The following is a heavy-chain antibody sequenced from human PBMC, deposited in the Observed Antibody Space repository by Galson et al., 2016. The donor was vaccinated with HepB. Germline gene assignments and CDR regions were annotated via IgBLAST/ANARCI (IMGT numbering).Heavy chain of an antibody. CDR2: INTKTGIT. CDR3: ARWPTKGQTNVEGVVRAGMDV. CDR1: AYNFTDYY. V-gene: IGHV1-46*04. Sequence: SVKVSCKASAYNFTDYYIHWVRQAPGQGLEWMGIINTKTGITGSPQRLRGRVTVTSDTSTSTVYMELTSLRSDDTAVYFCARWPTKGQTNVEGVVRAGMDVWGQGTPVTVSS. J-gene: IGHJ6*02. D-gene: IGHD2-8*01.